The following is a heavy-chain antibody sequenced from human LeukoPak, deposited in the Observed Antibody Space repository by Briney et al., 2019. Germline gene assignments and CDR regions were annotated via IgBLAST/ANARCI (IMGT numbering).Heavy chain of an antibody. Sequence: SVKVSCKASGGTFSSYAISWVRQAPGQGLEWMGGIIPIFGTAKYAQKFQGRVAITADESTSTAYMELSSLRTEDTAVYYCARKPFKDFWFLDPWGQGTLVTVSS. D-gene: IGHD3-3*01. CDR1: GGTFSSYA. CDR2: IIPIFGTA. J-gene: IGHJ5*02. CDR3: ARKPFKDFWFLDP. V-gene: IGHV1-69*13.